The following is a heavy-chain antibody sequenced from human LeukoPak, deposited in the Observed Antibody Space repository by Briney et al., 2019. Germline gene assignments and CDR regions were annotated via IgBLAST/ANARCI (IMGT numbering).Heavy chain of an antibody. D-gene: IGHD3-9*01. Sequence: GASVKVSCKASGYTFTGYYMHWVRQAPGQGLEWMGWINPNSGGTNYAQKFQGRVTMTRDTSISTAYMELSRLRSDDTAVYYCARTHYDILTGYPYFDYWGQGTLVTVSS. J-gene: IGHJ4*02. CDR1: GYTFTGYY. CDR2: INPNSGGT. V-gene: IGHV1-2*02. CDR3: ARTHYDILTGYPYFDY.